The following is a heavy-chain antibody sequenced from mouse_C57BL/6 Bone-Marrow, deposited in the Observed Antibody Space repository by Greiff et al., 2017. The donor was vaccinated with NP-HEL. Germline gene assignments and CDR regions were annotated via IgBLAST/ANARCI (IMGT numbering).Heavy chain of an antibody. CDR1: GFSFNTYA. CDR3: VRQGYDGYYLDY. J-gene: IGHJ2*01. V-gene: IGHV10-1*01. Sequence: EVHLVESGGGLVQPKGSLKLSCAASGFSFNTYAMNWVRQAPGQGLAWVARIRSKSNNYATYYADSLKDRFTISRDDSESMLYLQMNNLKTEDTAMYYCVRQGYDGYYLDYWGQGTTLTVSS. D-gene: IGHD2-3*01. CDR2: IRSKSNNYAT.